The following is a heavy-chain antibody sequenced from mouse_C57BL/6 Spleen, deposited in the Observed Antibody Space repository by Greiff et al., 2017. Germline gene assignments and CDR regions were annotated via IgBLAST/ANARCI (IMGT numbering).Heavy chain of an antibody. J-gene: IGHJ2*01. CDR3: TRVITTVVAYYFDY. Sequence: EVQGVESGEGLVKPGGSLKLSCAASGFTFSSYAMSWVRQTPEKRLEWVAYISSGGDYIYYADTVKGRFTISRDNARNTLYLQRSSLKSEDTAMYYCTRVITTVVAYYFDYWGKGTTLTVSS. CDR2: ISSGGDYI. V-gene: IGHV5-9-1*02. D-gene: IGHD1-1*01. CDR1: GFTFSSYA.